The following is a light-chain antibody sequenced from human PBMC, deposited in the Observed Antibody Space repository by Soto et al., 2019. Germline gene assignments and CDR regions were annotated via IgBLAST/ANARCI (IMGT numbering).Light chain of an antibody. CDR2: AAT. CDR3: QHYDGYPRT. V-gene: IGKV1D-16*01. Sequence: DIQMTQSPSSVSASVGDTVTITCRASQDINSRLAWFQQQPGRPPKYVIQAATMLQSGFPSRFAGSGSGRDFTLTIHTLQPEDFATYYCQHYDGYPRTFGQGTEVEFK. CDR1: QDINSR. J-gene: IGKJ1*01.